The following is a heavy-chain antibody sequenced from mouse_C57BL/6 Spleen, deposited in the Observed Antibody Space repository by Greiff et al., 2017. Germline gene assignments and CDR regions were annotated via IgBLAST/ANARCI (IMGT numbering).Heavy chain of an antibody. D-gene: IGHD4-1*01. CDR1: GFTFSDYG. CDR2: ISSGSSTI. J-gene: IGHJ2*01. Sequence: EVMLVESGGGLVKPGGSLKLSCAASGFTFSDYGMHWVRQAPEKGLEWVAYISSGSSTIYYADTVKGRFTISRDNAKNTLFLQMTSLRSEDTAMYYCARANWVYLDYWGQGTTLTVSS. V-gene: IGHV5-17*01. CDR3: ARANWVYLDY.